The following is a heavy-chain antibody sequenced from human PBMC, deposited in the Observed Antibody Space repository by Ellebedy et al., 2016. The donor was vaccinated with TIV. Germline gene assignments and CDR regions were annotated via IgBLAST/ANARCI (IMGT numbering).Heavy chain of an antibody. CDR1: GGTFSSYA. CDR2: INPSGGST. V-gene: IGHV1-46*04. CDR3: ARSTQGYCSGGSCYFLDY. Sequence: ASVKVSCKASGGTFSSYAISWVRQAPGQGLEWMGIINPSGGSTSYAQKLQGRVTMTRDTSTSTVYMELSSLRSEDTAVYYCARSTQGYCSGGSCYFLDYWGQGTLVTVSS. J-gene: IGHJ4*02. D-gene: IGHD2-15*01.